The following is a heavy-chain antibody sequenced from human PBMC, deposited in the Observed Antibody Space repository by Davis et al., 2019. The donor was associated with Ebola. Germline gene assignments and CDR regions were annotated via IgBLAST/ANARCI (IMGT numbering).Heavy chain of an antibody. D-gene: IGHD6-13*01. CDR3: ARGSIWPDY. V-gene: IGHV3-30*07. J-gene: IGHJ4*02. Sequence: ESVEGRFTVSRDNSKNTLYLQMDTLRVEDTGVYYCARGSIWPDYWGQGTQVTVSP.